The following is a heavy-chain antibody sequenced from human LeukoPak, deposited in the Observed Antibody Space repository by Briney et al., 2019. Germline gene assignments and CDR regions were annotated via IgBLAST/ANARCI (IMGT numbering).Heavy chain of an antibody. CDR1: GGSISSYY. CDR2: IYYSGST. D-gene: IGHD1-26*01. J-gene: IGHJ5*02. CDR3: ARLGSWFDP. V-gene: IGHV4-59*01. Sequence: SETPSLTCTVSGGSISSYYWSWIRQPPGKGLEWIGYIYYSGSTNYNPSLKSRVTISVDTSKNQFSLKLSSVTAADTAVYYCARLGSWFDPWGQGTLVTVSS.